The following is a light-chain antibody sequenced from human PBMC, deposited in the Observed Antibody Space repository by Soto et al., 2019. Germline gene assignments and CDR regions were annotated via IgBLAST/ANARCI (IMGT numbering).Light chain of an antibody. CDR2: GAS. J-gene: IGKJ1*01. V-gene: IGKV3D-15*01. CDR1: QSAISN. CDR3: QQYYNWPRT. Sequence: EIVMTQSPATLSVSPGERVTLSCRASQSAISNLAWYQQKPGQTPRLLIYGASSRATGIPDRFSGSGSGTDFILTISTLEPDDFAVCYCQQYYNWPRTFGQGTKVDIK.